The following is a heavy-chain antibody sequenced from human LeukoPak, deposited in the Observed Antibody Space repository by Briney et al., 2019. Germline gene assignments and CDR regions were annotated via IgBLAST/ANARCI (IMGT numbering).Heavy chain of an antibody. CDR2: IYYSGST. J-gene: IGHJ4*02. CDR1: GGSISSSSYY. CDR3: ARSGIAADYFDY. V-gene: IGHV4-39*07. Sequence: SETLSLTCTVSGGSISSSSYYWGWIRQPPGKGLEWIGSIYYSGSTNYNPSLKSRVTISVDTSKNQFSLKLSSVTAADTAVYYCARSGIAADYFDYWGQGTLVTVSS. D-gene: IGHD6-13*01.